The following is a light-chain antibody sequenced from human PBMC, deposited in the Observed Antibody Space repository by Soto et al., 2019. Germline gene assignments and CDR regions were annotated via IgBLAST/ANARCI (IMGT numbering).Light chain of an antibody. CDR1: QSVSSN. J-gene: IGKJ1*01. CDR3: QQYNNWPPWT. V-gene: IGKV3-15*01. CDR2: GAS. Sequence: EIVMTQSPATLSVSPGERATLSCRASQSVSSNLAWYQQQPGRAPRILINGASSRATGIPARFSGSGSGTEFSLTISSLQSEDFAVYYCQQYNNWPPWTFGQGTKVEIK.